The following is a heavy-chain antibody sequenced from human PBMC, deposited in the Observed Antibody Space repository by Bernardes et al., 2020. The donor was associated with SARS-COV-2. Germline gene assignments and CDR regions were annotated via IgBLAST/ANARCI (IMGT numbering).Heavy chain of an antibody. J-gene: IGHJ4*02. CDR2: INHRGST. CDR1: GGSFNVYY. V-gene: IGHV4-34*01. Sequence: SETLSLTCAVYGGSFNVYYWSWIRQPPGKGLEWIGEINHRGSTNYNPSLKSRVTISVDTSKNQFSLKLRSVTAADTAVYYCARGLGGDSWGGYYSDYWGQGTLVTVSS. CDR3: ARGLGGDSWGGYYSDY. D-gene: IGHD3-3*01.